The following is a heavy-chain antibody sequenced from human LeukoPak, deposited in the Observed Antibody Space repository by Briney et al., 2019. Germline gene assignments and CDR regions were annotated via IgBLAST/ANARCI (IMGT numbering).Heavy chain of an antibody. D-gene: IGHD3-10*01. CDR3: ARGYYGSGSYEYFQH. Sequence: ASVKVSCEASGYTFTSYYMHWVRQAPGQGLEWMGIINPSGGSTSYAQKFQGRVTMTRDTSTSTVYMELSSLRSEDTAVYYCARGYYGSGSYEYFQHWGQGTLVTVSS. CDR1: GYTFTSYY. V-gene: IGHV1-46*01. J-gene: IGHJ1*01. CDR2: INPSGGST.